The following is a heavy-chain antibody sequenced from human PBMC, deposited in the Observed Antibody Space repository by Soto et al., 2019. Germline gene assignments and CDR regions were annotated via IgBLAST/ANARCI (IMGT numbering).Heavy chain of an antibody. Sequence: DVQLVESGGVVVQPGGSLRLSCAASGFTFDDYSMHWVRQAPGKGLEWVSLISWDGGKTYYADSVKGRFTISRDNSKNSLHLQMNSLRTEDTALYYCAKDTFMAFGLDVWGQGTTVTVSS. D-gene: IGHD3-10*01. V-gene: IGHV3-43*01. CDR2: ISWDGGKT. CDR1: GFTFDDYS. J-gene: IGHJ6*02. CDR3: AKDTFMAFGLDV.